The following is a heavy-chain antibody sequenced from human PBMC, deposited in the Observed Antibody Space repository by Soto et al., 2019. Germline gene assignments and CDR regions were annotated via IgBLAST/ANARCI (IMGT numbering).Heavy chain of an antibody. D-gene: IGHD3-22*01. CDR2: VSSDGGLK. V-gene: IGHV3-30*18. CDR1: GFTFSSFG. Sequence: QVQLVESGGGVVQPGRSLRLSCEASGFTFSSFGMHWVRQAPGKGLEWVAVVSSDGGLKYYADSVKSRFTISRDNSKNTLYLQMNSLGAEDTAIYYCAKEYDSSGYGAFFDYWGQGTLVTVSS. J-gene: IGHJ4*02. CDR3: AKEYDSSGYGAFFDY.